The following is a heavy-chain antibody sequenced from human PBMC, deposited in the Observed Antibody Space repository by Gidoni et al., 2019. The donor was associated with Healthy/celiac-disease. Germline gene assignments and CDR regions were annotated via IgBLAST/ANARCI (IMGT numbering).Heavy chain of an antibody. CDR3: ARRRLRGWFDP. V-gene: IGHV4-39*01. CDR1: GGSISSSSYY. Sequence: QLQLQESGPGLMKPSETLSLTCTVSGGSISSSSYYWGWIRQPPGKGLEWIGSIYYSGSTYYNPSLKSRVTISVDTSKNQFSLKLSSVTAADTAVYYCARRRLRGWFDPWGQGTLVTVSS. CDR2: IYYSGST. J-gene: IGHJ5*02. D-gene: IGHD4-17*01.